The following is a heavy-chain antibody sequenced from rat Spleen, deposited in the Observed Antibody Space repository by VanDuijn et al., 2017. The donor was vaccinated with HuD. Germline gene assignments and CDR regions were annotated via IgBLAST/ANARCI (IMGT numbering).Heavy chain of an antibody. CDR2: VIYDGSTT. CDR3: AKEDA. Sequence: EVQLVESGGGLVQPGRSPKLSCAASGFIFRNYDMAWVRQAPEKGLEWVATVIYDGSTTYYRDSVKGRFTISRDNAENTVYLQMSSLRSEDTATYYCAKEDAWGQGTSVTVSS. V-gene: IGHV5-7*01. J-gene: IGHJ4*01. CDR1: GFIFRNYD.